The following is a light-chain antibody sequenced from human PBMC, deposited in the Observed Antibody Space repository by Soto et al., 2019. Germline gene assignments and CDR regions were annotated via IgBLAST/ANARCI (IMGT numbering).Light chain of an antibody. J-gene: IGLJ1*01. Sequence: QSVLTQPASVSGSPGQSITISCTGTSSDVGSYNLVSWYQQHPGKAPKLMIYEVSTRPSWVSNRFSGSKSGNTASLTISGLQAEDEADYYCCSYASSSTFYVFGTGTKLTVL. V-gene: IGLV2-23*02. CDR3: CSYASSSTFYV. CDR2: EVS. CDR1: SSDVGSYNL.